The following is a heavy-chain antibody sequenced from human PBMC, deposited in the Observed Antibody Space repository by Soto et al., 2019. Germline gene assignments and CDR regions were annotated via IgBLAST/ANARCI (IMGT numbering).Heavy chain of an antibody. CDR3: ARGDYYYYGMDV. CDR1: GFTFNSFH. Sequence: GGSLIISCAVYGFTFNSFHLSWVRQAPRKELEWVLSISGSSSYIYYADSVKGRFTISRDNAKNSLYLQMNSLRAEDTAVYYCARGDYYYYGMDVWGQGTTVTVSS. J-gene: IGHJ6*02. CDR2: ISGSSSYI. V-gene: IGHV3-21*01.